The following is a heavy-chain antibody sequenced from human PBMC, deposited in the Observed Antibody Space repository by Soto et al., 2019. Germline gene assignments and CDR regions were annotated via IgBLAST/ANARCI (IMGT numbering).Heavy chain of an antibody. D-gene: IGHD3-22*01. CDR1: GFTYSTYT. CDR2: ISYDGNNK. V-gene: IGHV3-30-3*01. Sequence: PGGSLRLSCAASGFTYSTYTMHWVRQAPGKGLEWVAVISYDGNNKFYADSVKGRFTISRDSTKNQFSLQLNSVTPEDTALYYCASSDRSGFGFDYWGQGTLVTVSS. CDR3: ASSDRSGFGFDY. J-gene: IGHJ4*02.